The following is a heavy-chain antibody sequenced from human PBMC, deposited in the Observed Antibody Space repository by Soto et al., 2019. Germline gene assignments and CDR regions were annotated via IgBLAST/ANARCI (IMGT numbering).Heavy chain of an antibody. D-gene: IGHD3-10*01. CDR3: ARGRASGY. CDR2: INHSGST. Sequence: SETLSLTCAVYGGSFSGYYWSWIRQPPGKGLEWIGEINHSGSTNYNPSLKSRVTISVDTSKNQFSLKLSSVTAADTAVYCCARGRASGYWGQGTLVTVSS. CDR1: GGSFSGYY. V-gene: IGHV4-34*01. J-gene: IGHJ4*02.